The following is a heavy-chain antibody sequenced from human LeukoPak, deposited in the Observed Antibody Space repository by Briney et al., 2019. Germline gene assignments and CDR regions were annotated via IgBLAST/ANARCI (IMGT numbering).Heavy chain of an antibody. CDR2: INHSGST. CDR1: GGSFSGYY. D-gene: IGHD3-10*01. CDR3: ARDQRVRGVIWILAWYFDY. V-gene: IGHV4-34*01. Sequence: PSETLSLTCAVYGGSFSGYYWSWIRQPPGKGLEWIGEINHSGSTNYNPSLKSRVTISVDTSKNQFSLKLSSVTAADTAVYYCARDQRVRGVIWILAWYFDYWGQGTLVTVSS. J-gene: IGHJ4*02.